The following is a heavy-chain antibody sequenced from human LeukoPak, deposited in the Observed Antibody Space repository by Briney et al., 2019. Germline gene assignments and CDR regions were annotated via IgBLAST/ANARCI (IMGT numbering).Heavy chain of an antibody. CDR2: IYHNGAA. CDR3: ARNGGNSDYDY. D-gene: IGHD4-23*01. V-gene: IGHV4-4*02. CDR1: GGSISSSSSIC. Sequence: SETLSLTCAVSGGSISSSSSICWTWVRQPPGEGLEWIGEIYHNGAANYNPSLKSRVTLLLDKSKNQFSLRLNSVTAADTAVYYCARNGGNSDYDYWGQGTLVTVSA. J-gene: IGHJ4*02.